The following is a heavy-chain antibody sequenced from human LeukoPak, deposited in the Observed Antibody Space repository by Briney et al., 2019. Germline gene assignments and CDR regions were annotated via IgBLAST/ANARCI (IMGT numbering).Heavy chain of an antibody. CDR3: ATFTNWGSGWYFDL. CDR1: GGSISSYY. D-gene: IGHD7-27*01. V-gene: IGHV4-4*07. J-gene: IGHJ2*01. CDR2: IYTSGST. Sequence: SETLSLTCTLSGGSISSYYWRCIRHPAGEGLEWIGRIYTSGSTNYNPPRKRRVTMSVDTSKNQFSLKLSSVTAADTAVYYCATFTNWGSGWYFDLWGRGTLVTVSS.